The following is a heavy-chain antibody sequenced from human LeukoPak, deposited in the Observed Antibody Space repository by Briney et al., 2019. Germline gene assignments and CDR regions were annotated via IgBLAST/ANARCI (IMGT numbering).Heavy chain of an antibody. Sequence: PSETLSLTCTVSGGSISSYYWSWIRQPPGKGLEWIGYIYYSGSTNYNPSLKSRVTISVDTSKNQFSLKLSSVTAADTAVYYCARGPDIVVVTLTSAWYFDLWGRGTLVTVSS. V-gene: IGHV4-59*01. D-gene: IGHD2-2*01. CDR1: GGSISSYY. J-gene: IGHJ2*01. CDR2: IYYSGST. CDR3: ARGPDIVVVTLTSAWYFDL.